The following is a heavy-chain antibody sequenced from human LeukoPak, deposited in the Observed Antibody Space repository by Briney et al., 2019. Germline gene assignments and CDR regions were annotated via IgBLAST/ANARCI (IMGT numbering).Heavy chain of an antibody. CDR1: GDSVSSNSAA. CDR2: TYYGSKWYN. J-gene: IGHJ5*02. V-gene: IGHV6-1*01. D-gene: IGHD6-13*01. Sequence: SQTLSLTCAISGDSVSSNSAAWNWIRQSPSRGLEWLGRTYYGSKWYNDYAVSVKSRITINPDTSKNQFSLQLNSVTPEDTAVYYCARDRQSSSWYVGYGNWFDPWGQGTLVTVSS. CDR3: ARDRQSSSWYVGYGNWFDP.